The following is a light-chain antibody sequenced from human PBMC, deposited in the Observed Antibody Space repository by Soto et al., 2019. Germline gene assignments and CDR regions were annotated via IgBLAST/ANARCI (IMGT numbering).Light chain of an antibody. J-gene: IGKJ1*01. Sequence: EIVLTQSPGTLSLSPGERATLSCRASQSVSSTYLAWYQQQPGQAPRLLIYGASNRATGIPDRSSGSGSGTDFTLTISRLEPEDFAVYYCQQYGSSSWTFGQGTKVDIK. CDR3: QQYGSSSWT. CDR2: GAS. V-gene: IGKV3-20*01. CDR1: QSVSSTY.